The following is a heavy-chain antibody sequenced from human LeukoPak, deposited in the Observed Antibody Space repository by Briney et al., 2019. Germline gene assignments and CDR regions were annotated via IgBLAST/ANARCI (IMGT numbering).Heavy chain of an antibody. J-gene: IGHJ6*03. CDR3: ARVPAAMDYYYYYMDV. CDR2: IYYSGST. V-gene: IGHV4-59*01. Sequence: SETLSLTCTVSGGSISSYYWSWIRQPPGKGLEWIGYIYYSGSTNYNPSLKSRVTISVDTSKNQFSLKLSSVTAADTAVYYCARVPAAMDYYYYYMDVWGKGTTDTVSS. CDR1: GGSISSYY. D-gene: IGHD2-2*01.